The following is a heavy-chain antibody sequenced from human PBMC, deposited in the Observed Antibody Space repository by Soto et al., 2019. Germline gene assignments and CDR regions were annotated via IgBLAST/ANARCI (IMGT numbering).Heavy chain of an antibody. V-gene: IGHV3-9*02. J-gene: IGHJ4*02. D-gene: IGHD4-17*01. CDR2: ISSNSATI. Sequence: EVQLVESGGGLVPPGRSLRLSCVASGFIADDYAMHWVRQAPGKGLEWVSGISSNSATINYADSVKGRFTISRDNAKNYLYLQMNSLRPEDTAFYYCVKDMKWGGMTTIHYFDSWGQGTLVTVSS. CDR1: GFIADDYA. CDR3: VKDMKWGGMTTIHYFDS.